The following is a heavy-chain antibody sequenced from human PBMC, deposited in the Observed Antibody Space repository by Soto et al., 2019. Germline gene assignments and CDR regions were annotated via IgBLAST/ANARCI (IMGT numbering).Heavy chain of an antibody. D-gene: IGHD3-22*01. V-gene: IGHV1-69*13. J-gene: IGHJ4*02. CDR1: GGTFSSYA. CDR2: IIPIFGTA. Sequence: ASVKVSCKASGGTFSSYAISWVRQAPGQGLEWMGGIIPIFGTANYAQKFQGRVTITADESTSTAYMELSSLRSEDTAVYYCARGPTQNIGPDYYDSSGQEPWYYFDYWGQGTLVTVSS. CDR3: ARGPTQNIGPDYYDSSGQEPWYYFDY.